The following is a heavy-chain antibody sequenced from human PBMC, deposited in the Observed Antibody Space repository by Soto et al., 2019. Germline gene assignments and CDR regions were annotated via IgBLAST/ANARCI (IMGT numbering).Heavy chain of an antibody. Sequence: SETLSLTCAVYGGSFSGYYWSWIRQPPGKGLEWIGEINHSGSTNYNPSLKSRVTISVDTSKNQFSLKLSSVTAADTAVYYCARGEDIVATIRLPYYMDVWGKGTTVTVSS. J-gene: IGHJ6*03. V-gene: IGHV4-34*01. CDR3: ARGEDIVATIRLPYYMDV. D-gene: IGHD5-12*01. CDR1: GGSFSGYY. CDR2: INHSGST.